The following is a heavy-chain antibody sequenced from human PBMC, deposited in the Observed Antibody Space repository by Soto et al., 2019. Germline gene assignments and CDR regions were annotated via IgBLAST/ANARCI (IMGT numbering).Heavy chain of an antibody. CDR3: AKGLRSGAFDI. J-gene: IGHJ3*02. CDR2: ISSSSSYI. V-gene: IGHV3-21*01. Sequence: GGSLRLSCAASGFTFSSYSMNWVRQAPGKGLEWVSSISSSSSYIYYADSVKGRFTISRDNAKNSLYLQMNSLRAEDTAVYYCAKGLRSGAFDIWGQGTKVTVSS. D-gene: IGHD6-19*01. CDR1: GFTFSSYS.